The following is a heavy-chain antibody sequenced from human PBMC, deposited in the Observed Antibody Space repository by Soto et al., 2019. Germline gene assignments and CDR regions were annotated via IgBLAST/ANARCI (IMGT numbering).Heavy chain of an antibody. CDR1: GGSISSSNW. CDR2: IYHSGST. Sequence: ASETLSLTCAVSGGSISSSNWWSWVRQPPGKGLEWIGEIYHSGSTNYNPSLKSRVTISVDKSKNQFSLELSSVTAADTAVYYCARVAPMIVVVTGTQTAYYYGVDVWGQGTTVTVSS. CDR3: ARVAPMIVVVTGTQTAYYYGVDV. J-gene: IGHJ6*02. D-gene: IGHD3-22*01. V-gene: IGHV4-4*02.